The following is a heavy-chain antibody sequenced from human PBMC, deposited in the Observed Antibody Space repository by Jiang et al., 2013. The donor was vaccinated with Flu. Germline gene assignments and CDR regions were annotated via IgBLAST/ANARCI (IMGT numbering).Heavy chain of an antibody. CDR3: AREGEEYGSSSADF. Sequence: GAEVKKPGASVKVSCKASGYTFTNYGISWVRQAPGQGLEWMGWISTYKGNTNYAQKLQGRVTMTTDTSTSTAYMELRSLRSDDTAMYYCAREGEEYGSSSADFWGQGTLVTVSS. J-gene: IGHJ4*02. D-gene: IGHD6-6*01. CDR2: ISTYKGNT. V-gene: IGHV1-18*01. CDR1: GYTFTNYG.